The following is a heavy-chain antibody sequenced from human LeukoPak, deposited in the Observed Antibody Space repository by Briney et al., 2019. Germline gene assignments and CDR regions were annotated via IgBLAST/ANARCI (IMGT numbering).Heavy chain of an antibody. CDR3: AKDPGWNMYDCYFDH. CDR2: ISGSGANT. D-gene: IGHD1/OR15-1a*01. Sequence: PGGSLRLSCAASGFTFSSFAMSWVRQAPGRGLEWVSGISGSGANTYYADSVKGRFTISRDNSKNTLYLQMDSLRAEDTAVYYCAKDPGWNMYDCYFDHWGRGTLVTVSS. V-gene: IGHV3-23*01. J-gene: IGHJ4*02. CDR1: GFTFSSFA.